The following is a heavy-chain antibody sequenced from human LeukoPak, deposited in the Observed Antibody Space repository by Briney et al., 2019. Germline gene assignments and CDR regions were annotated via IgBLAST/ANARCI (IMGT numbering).Heavy chain of an antibody. J-gene: IGHJ4*02. CDR3: ASRGDTSGYYYFDY. V-gene: IGHV3-21*05. Sequence: GRSLRLSCAASGFTFSSYAMHWVRQAPGKGLEWVSYISGGSSYTNYADSVKGRFTISRDNAKNSLYLQMNSLRAEDTAVYYCASRGDTSGYYYFDYWGQGTLVTVSS. CDR2: ISGGSSYT. CDR1: GFTFSSYA. D-gene: IGHD3-22*01.